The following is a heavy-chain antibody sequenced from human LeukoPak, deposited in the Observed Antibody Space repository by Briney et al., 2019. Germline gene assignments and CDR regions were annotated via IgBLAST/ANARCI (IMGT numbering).Heavy chain of an antibody. CDR3: ARGVGYDDTLGSYYGFFDY. J-gene: IGHJ4*02. D-gene: IGHD3-22*01. CDR2: LYNSGST. V-gene: IGHV4-38-2*02. CDR1: GYSITRHYS. Sequence: SETLSLTCTVSGYSITRHYSWAWVRQPPGKGLEWIGSLYNSGSTYSSPSLKSRASLSVDTSKNELSLQLSSVTAADTAVYFCARGVGYDDTLGSYYGFFDYWGQGTLVAVSS.